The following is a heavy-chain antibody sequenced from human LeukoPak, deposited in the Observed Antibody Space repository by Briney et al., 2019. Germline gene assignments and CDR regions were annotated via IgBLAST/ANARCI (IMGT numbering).Heavy chain of an antibody. CDR1: GYTFTGYF. Sequence: ASVKVSCKTSGYTFTGYFLHWVRQAPGQGLEWMGRINPNSGGTNCGQKFQDRVTMTRDTSIATAYMELSSLTSDDTAVYYCASQGHRYSNIDSWGQGTLVTVSS. V-gene: IGHV1-2*02. CDR2: INPNSGGT. D-gene: IGHD4-11*01. CDR3: ASQGHRYSNIDS. J-gene: IGHJ4*02.